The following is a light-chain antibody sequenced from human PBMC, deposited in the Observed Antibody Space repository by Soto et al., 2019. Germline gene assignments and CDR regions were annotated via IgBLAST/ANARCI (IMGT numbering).Light chain of an antibody. J-gene: IGLJ3*02. CDR3: SSYSSSTSWV. V-gene: IGLV2-14*01. CDR1: SSDVGGYNY. Sequence: QSALTQPASVSGSPGQSITISCTGTSSDVGGYNYVSWYQQHPGKAPKLLIYDVNNRPSGVSNRFSGSKCGNTASLTISGLQTEDEADYYCSSYSSSTSWVFGGGTKVTVL. CDR2: DVN.